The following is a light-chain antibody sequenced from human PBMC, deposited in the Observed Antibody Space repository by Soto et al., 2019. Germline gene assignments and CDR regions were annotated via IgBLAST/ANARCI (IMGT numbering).Light chain of an antibody. CDR1: SSDIGSNS. V-gene: IGLV1-44*01. Sequence: QSALTQPPSASQTPGQRVTIPCSGSSSDIGSNSVNWYQQLPGAAPRLLIYANDHRPSGVPDRFSASKSGTSASLAISGVRSEDEAFYYCATWSDSLKGWVFGGGTKLTVL. J-gene: IGLJ3*02. CDR2: AND. CDR3: ATWSDSLKGWV.